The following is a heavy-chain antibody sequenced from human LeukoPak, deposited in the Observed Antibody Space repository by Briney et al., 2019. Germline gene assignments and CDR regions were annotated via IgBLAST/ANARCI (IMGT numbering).Heavy chain of an antibody. D-gene: IGHD3-10*01. CDR2: IYYSGTT. Sequence: PSETLSLTCTVSGYSISSGYYWGWIRQPPGKGLEWIGYIYYSGTTNYNPSLKSRVTISVDTSKNQFSLNLSSVTAADTAVYYCARNSITRGWLDPWGQGTLVTVSS. CDR1: GYSISSGYY. J-gene: IGHJ5*02. CDR3: ARNSITRGWLDP. V-gene: IGHV4-61*01.